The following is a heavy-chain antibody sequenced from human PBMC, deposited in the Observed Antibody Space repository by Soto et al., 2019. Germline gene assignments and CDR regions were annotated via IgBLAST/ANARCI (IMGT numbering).Heavy chain of an antibody. CDR3: AKDRVSYSYGYYMDV. CDR2: ISYDGSNK. J-gene: IGHJ6*03. CDR1: GFTFSSYG. D-gene: IGHD5-18*01. Sequence: GGSLRLSCAASGFTFSSYGMHWVRQAPGKGLEWVAVISYDGSNKYYADSVKGRFTISRDNSKNTLYLQMNSLRAEDTAVYYCAKDRVSYSYGYYMDVWGKGTTVTVSS. V-gene: IGHV3-30*18.